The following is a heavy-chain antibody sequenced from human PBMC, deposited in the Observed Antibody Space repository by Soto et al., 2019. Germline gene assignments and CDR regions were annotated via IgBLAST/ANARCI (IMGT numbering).Heavy chain of an antibody. V-gene: IGHV1-18*01. J-gene: IGHJ6*02. CDR1: GYTFTSYG. Sequence: QVQLVQSGAEVKKPGASVKVSCKASGYTFTSYGISWVRQAPGQGLEWMGWISAYNGNTNYAQKLQGRVTMTTDTATSTAYMELRSLRSDDTAVYYCARDRGSGSRYYYYGMDVWGQGTTVTVSS. CDR3: ARDRGSGSRYYYYGMDV. D-gene: IGHD3-10*01. CDR2: ISAYNGNT.